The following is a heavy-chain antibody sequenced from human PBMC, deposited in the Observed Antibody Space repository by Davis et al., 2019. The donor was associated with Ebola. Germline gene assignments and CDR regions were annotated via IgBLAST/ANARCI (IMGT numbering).Heavy chain of an antibody. CDR2: ISWNSGSI. V-gene: IGHV3-9*01. CDR1: GFTFDDYV. CDR3: AKLGINYYDTLDI. D-gene: IGHD3-10*01. Sequence: PGGSLRLSCAASGFTFDDYVMHWVRQAPGKGLEWVSGISWNSGSIDYADSVKGRFTISRDNAKNSLYLQMNGLRTEDTALYYCAKLGINYYDTLDIWGQGTMVTVSS. J-gene: IGHJ3*02.